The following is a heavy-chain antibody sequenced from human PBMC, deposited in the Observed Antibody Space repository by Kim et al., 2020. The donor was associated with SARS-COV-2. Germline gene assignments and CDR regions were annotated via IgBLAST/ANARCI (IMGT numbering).Heavy chain of an antibody. CDR2: IYYSGST. V-gene: IGHV4-59*01. Sequence: SETLSLTCTVSGGSISSYYWSWIRQPPGKGLEWIGYIYYSGSTNYNPSLKSRVTISVDTSKNQFSLKLSSVTAADTAVYYCARDRGPNKNPRAFDIWGQGTMVTVSS. J-gene: IGHJ3*02. CDR3: ARDRGPNKNPRAFDI. CDR1: GGSISSYY.